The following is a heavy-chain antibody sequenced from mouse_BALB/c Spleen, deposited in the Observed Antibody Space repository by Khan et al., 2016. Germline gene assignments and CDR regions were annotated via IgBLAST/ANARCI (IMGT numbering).Heavy chain of an antibody. V-gene: IGHV1-69*02. J-gene: IGHJ3*01. D-gene: IGHD2-4*01. CDR1: GYTFTSYW. CDR2: IYPFDRYT. CDR3: TRGESSMIRGFAY. Sequence: QVQLQQPGAELVRPGPSVKLSCKASGYTFTSYWINWMKQRPGQGLEWIGNIYPFDRYTNYNQKFKDKATLTVDKSSSTAYMQLSSPTSEDSAIXDCTRGESSMIRGFAYWGGGTLVTVSA.